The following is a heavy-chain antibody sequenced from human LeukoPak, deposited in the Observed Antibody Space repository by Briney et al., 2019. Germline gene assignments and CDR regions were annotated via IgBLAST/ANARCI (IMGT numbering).Heavy chain of an antibody. D-gene: IGHD3-3*01. J-gene: IGHJ6*02. CDR3: ATPSTIFGVVTPGGMDV. CDR2: IIPIFGTA. Sequence: SVKVSCKASGGTFSSYAISWVRQAPGQGLEWMGGIIPIFGTANYAQKFQCRVTITADESTSTAYMELSSLRSEDTAVYYCATPSTIFGVVTPGGMDVWGQGTTVTVSS. CDR1: GGTFSSYA. V-gene: IGHV1-69*13.